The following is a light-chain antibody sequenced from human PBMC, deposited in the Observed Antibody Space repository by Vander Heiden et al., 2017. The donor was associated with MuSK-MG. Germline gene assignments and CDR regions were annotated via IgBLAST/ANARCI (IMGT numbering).Light chain of an antibody. Sequence: SYELTQPPSVSVSPGQTASITCSGDKLGDKYACWYQQKPGQSPGRGIYQDSKRPSGIPERFYGSNSATTATLTISGTQAVEESDDYCKEWDSRTGGFGGGTKLTVL. CDR1: KLGDKY. J-gene: IGLJ2*01. V-gene: IGLV3-1*01. CDR2: QDS. CDR3: KEWDSRTGG.